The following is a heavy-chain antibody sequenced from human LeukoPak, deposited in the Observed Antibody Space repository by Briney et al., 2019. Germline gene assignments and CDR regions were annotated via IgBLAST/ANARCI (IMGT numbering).Heavy chain of an antibody. V-gene: IGHV1-18*01. CDR3: ARDGELYSGSKGLFDI. CDR2: ISANNGNT. J-gene: IGHJ3*02. Sequence: ASVKLSCKASGYTFSSYGIIWVRQAPGQGPDWMGWISANNGNTNYAQKLQGRVTMTTDTSTSTAYMELRSLRSDDAAVYYCARDGELYSGSKGLFDIWGQGTMVTVAS. CDR1: GYTFSSYG. D-gene: IGHD1-26*01.